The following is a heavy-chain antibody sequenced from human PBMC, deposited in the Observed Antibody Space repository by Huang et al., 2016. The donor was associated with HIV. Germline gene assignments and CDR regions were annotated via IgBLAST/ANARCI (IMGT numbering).Heavy chain of an antibody. Sequence: EVLLLESGGGLVQPGGSLRLSCVASGFTFSSYAMRWVRQGPGKGLERVSGIADGSNKRYYAHSVEGRCAVSRDDSTNTLYLQMNRLRAEDTAVYYCAKDADTSGYDVLGPFGSWGQGTLVTVSS. D-gene: IGHD3-3*01. V-gene: IGHV3-23*01. CDR1: GFTFSSYA. CDR3: AKDADTSGYDVLGPFGS. J-gene: IGHJ4*02. CDR2: IADGSNKR.